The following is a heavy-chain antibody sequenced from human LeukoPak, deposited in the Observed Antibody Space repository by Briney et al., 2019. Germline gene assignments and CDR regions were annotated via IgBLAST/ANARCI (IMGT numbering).Heavy chain of an antibody. V-gene: IGHV3-74*01. J-gene: IGHJ4*02. CDR3: AREATPGVPRGLLL. Sequence: GGSLRLSCAASGFTFSSYAMSWVRQAPGKGLVWVSRIHSDGNSTTYADSVKGRFTISRDNAKSTLYLQMNSLRAEDTAVYYCAREATPGVPRGLLLWGQGTLVTVSS. CDR2: IHSDGNST. D-gene: IGHD3-22*01. CDR1: GFTFSSYA.